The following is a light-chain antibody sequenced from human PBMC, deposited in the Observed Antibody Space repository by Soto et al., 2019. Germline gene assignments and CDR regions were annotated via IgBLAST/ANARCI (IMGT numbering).Light chain of an antibody. Sequence: QSALTQPASVSGSPGQSITISCAGSDSDVGGYNYVSWYRQHPGKAPQLIIYDVSNRPAGVSSRFSASKSGYTASLTISGLQAEDEADYYCSSYTRTTTLYVFGTGTKVTVL. V-gene: IGLV2-14*03. CDR2: DVS. CDR1: DSDVGGYNY. CDR3: SSYTRTTTLYV. J-gene: IGLJ1*01.